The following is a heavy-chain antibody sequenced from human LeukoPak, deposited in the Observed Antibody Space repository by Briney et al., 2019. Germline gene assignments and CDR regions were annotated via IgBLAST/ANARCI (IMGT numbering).Heavy chain of an antibody. J-gene: IGHJ4*02. V-gene: IGHV4-61*02. D-gene: IGHD5-24*01. Sequence: PSQTLSLTCTVSGGSISSGSYYWSWIRQPAGKGLEWIGRIYTSGSTNYNPSLKSRVTISVDTSKNQFSLKLSSVTAADTAVCYCARDRNWLQSPFDYWGQGTLVTVSS. CDR3: ARDRNWLQSPFDY. CDR1: GGSISSGSYY. CDR2: IYTSGST.